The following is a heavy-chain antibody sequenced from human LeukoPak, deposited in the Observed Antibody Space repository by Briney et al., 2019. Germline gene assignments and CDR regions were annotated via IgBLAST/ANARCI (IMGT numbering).Heavy chain of an antibody. D-gene: IGHD3-3*02. V-gene: IGHV1-3*01. CDR1: GYTFTSYA. CDR2: INAGNGNT. Sequence: ASVKVSCKASGYTFTSYAMHLVRQAPGQRLEWMGWINAGNGNTKYSQKFQGRVTITRDTSASTAYMELSSLRSEDTVVYFCARDRWGRSIFSYWGQGTLVTVSS. J-gene: IGHJ4*02. CDR3: ARDRWGRSIFSY.